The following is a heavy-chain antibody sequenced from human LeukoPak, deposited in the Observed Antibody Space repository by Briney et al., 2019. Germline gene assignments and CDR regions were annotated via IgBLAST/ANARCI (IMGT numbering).Heavy chain of an antibody. J-gene: IGHJ4*02. CDR1: GFILSSYW. CDR3: VRDSDRRSDC. CDR2: IKEGGSEK. V-gene: IGHV3-7*05. Sequence: PGGSLRLSCAASGFILSSYWMSWVRQAPGKGLEWVASIKEGGSEKYYVDSVKVRFTISRDSAKNSLYLQMNSLRVEDTAVYYCVRDSDRRSDCWGQGALVTVSS. D-gene: IGHD3-22*01.